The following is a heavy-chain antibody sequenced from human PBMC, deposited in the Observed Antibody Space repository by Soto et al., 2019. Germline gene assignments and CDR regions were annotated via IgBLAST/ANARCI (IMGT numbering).Heavy chain of an antibody. CDR1: GYTFTNYV. CDR2: ISPFNGNT. Sequence: HVQLVQSGGEVKKPGASVKVSCKPSGYTFTNYVISWLRQDPGQGLEYMGWISPFNGNTKYAQKFQGRVTLTKETSTSTAYMELRSLINDDTAVYYCARDAGSESYLAYWDQGTLVSVSS. J-gene: IGHJ4*02. V-gene: IGHV1-18*01. D-gene: IGHD1-26*01. CDR3: ARDAGSESYLAY.